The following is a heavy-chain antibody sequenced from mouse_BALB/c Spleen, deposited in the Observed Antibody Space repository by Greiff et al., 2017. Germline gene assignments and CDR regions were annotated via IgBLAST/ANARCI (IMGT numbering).Heavy chain of an antibody. CDR2: IDPSDSET. CDR1: GYSFTSYW. D-gene: IGHD1-1*01. J-gene: IGHJ4*01. V-gene: IGHV1S126*01. CDR3: ARKDYYGSGGYAMDY. Sequence: QVQLKESGPQLVRPGASVKISCKASGYSFTSYWMHWVKQRPGQGLEWIGMIDPSDSETRLNQKFKDKATLTVDKSSSTAYMQLSSPTSEDSAVYYCARKDYYGSGGYAMDYWGQGTSVTVSS.